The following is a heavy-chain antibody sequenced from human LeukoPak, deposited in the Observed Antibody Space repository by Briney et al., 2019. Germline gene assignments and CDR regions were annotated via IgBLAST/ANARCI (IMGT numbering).Heavy chain of an antibody. D-gene: IGHD3-10*01. CDR1: GGSISSYY. Sequence: SETLSLTCTVSGGSISSYYWSWIRQPPGKGLEWIGYIYTSGSANYNPSLKSRVTISVDTSKSQFSLRLSSVTAADTAVYYCARRAGYYHYYMDVWGKGTTVTVSS. J-gene: IGHJ6*03. V-gene: IGHV4-4*09. CDR2: IYTSGSA. CDR3: ARRAGYYHYYMDV.